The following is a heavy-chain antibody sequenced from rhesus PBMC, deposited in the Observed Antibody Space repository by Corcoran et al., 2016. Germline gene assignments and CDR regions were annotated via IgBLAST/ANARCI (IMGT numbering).Heavy chain of an antibody. CDR3: ATRGEYSHVFDY. CDR2: FYGSSGSN. J-gene: IGHJ4*01. D-gene: IGHD4-23*01. V-gene: IGHV4-76*01. Sequence: QVQLQESGPAVVKPSETLSLTCAVSGGSISSGYDWSWIRQPPGKGRGLIGCFYGSSGSNNYNPSLKSRVTIAKDASKNQFALRLRSVTAADTAVYYCATRGEYSHVFDYWGQGVLVTVSS. CDR1: GGSISSGYD.